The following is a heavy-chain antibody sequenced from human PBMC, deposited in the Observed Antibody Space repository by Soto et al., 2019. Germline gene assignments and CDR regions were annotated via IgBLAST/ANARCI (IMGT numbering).Heavy chain of an antibody. V-gene: IGHV3-33*01. CDR3: ARDFANYQYGMDV. Sequence: GGSLRLSCAASGFTFSSYGMHWVRQAPGKGLEWVAVTWYDGLNKYYAESVKGRFTISRDSSKNTMYLQMNRLRAEDTAVYYCARDFANYQYGMDVWGQGTTVTVSS. D-gene: IGHD3-3*01. CDR2: TWYDGLNK. CDR1: GFTFSSYG. J-gene: IGHJ6*02.